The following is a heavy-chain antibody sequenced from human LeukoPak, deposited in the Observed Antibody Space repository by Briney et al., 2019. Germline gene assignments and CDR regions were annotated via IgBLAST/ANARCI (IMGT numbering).Heavy chain of an antibody. CDR2: IYHSGST. Sequence: PSETLSLTCTVSGGSISSYYWSWIRQPVGKGLEWIGYIYHSGSTYYNPSLKSRVTISVDRSKNQFSLKLSSVTAADTAVYYCASLVEDDAFDIWGQGTMVTVSS. D-gene: IGHD3-16*02. CDR1: GGSISSYY. V-gene: IGHV4-59*04. J-gene: IGHJ3*02. CDR3: ASLVEDDAFDI.